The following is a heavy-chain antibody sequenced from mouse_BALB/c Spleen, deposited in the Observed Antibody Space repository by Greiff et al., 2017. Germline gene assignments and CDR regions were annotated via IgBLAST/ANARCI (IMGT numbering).Heavy chain of an antibody. J-gene: IGHJ2*01. CDR2: ISSGGSYT. V-gene: IGHV5-9-3*01. Sequence: DVKLQESGGGLVKPGGSLKLSCAASGFTFSSYAMSWVRQTPEKRLEWVATISSGGSYTYYPDSVKGRFTISRDNAKNTLYLQMSSLRSEDTAMYYCASELGRGYWGQGTTLTVSS. CDR1: GFTFSSYA. D-gene: IGHD4-1*01. CDR3: ASELGRGY.